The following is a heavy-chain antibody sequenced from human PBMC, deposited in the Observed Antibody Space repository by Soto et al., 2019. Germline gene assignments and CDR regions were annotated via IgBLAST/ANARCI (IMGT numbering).Heavy chain of an antibody. Sequence: GGSLRLSCAASGFTVTTNYMTWVRQAPGKGLEWVSVIYRSGATYYADSVKGRFTISRDNAKNSLYLQMNSLRDEDTAVYYCARDLKSITIFGVAPPGFYYYGMDVWGQGTTVT. J-gene: IGHJ6*02. D-gene: IGHD3-3*01. CDR3: ARDLKSITIFGVAPPGFYYYGMDV. CDR1: GFTVTTNY. CDR2: IYRSGAT. V-gene: IGHV3-66*01.